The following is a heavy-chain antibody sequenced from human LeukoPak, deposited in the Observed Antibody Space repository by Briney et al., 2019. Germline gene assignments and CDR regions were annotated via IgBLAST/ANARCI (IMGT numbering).Heavy chain of an antibody. D-gene: IGHD5-12*01. CDR1: GFTFDDYG. V-gene: IGHV3-20*04. J-gene: IGHJ6*03. Sequence: GGSLRLSCAASGFTFDDYGMSWVRQAPGKGLEWVSGINWNGGSTGYADSVKGRFTISRDNAKNSLYLQMNSLRAEDTALYYCARDNYSGYDNYYMDVWGKGTTVTVSS. CDR3: ARDNYSGYDNYYMDV. CDR2: INWNGGST.